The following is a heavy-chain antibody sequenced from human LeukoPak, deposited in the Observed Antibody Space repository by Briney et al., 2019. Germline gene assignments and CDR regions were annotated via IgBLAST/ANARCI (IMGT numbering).Heavy chain of an antibody. J-gene: IGHJ4*02. CDR1: GFTFSDHH. D-gene: IGHD1-26*01. Sequence: KTGGSLRLSCAASGFTFSDHHMSWIRLAPGKGLEWISDIGQSGSDNYYADSVKGRFTISRDNAKNSVFLQMNSLRGEDTAMYYCARWGGATSHFDSWGQGTLVTVSS. CDR2: IGQSGSDN. CDR3: ARWGGATSHFDS. V-gene: IGHV3-11*01.